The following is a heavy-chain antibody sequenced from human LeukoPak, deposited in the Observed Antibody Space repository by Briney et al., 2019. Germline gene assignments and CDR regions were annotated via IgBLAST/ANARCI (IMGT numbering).Heavy chain of an antibody. Sequence: PGGSLRLSCVASGFTFNLAYMTWVRQAPGKGLEWVARIKSKTDGGTTYYAAPVKGRFTISRDDSKNTLYLQMNSLKIEDTALYYCTTDLRRWGQGTLVTVSS. CDR1: GFTFNLAY. CDR2: IKSKTDGGTT. V-gene: IGHV3-15*01. CDR3: TTDLRR. D-gene: IGHD3-3*01. J-gene: IGHJ1*01.